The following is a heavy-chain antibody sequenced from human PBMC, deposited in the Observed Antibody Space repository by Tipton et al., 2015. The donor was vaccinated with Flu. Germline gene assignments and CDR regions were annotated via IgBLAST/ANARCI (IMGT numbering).Heavy chain of an antibody. CDR3: ARHGVLYDYIWGSYRERYYFDY. V-gene: IGHV4-34*01. D-gene: IGHD3-16*02. CDR2: INHSGST. CDR1: GGSFSGYY. J-gene: IGHJ4*02. Sequence: TLSLTCAVYGGSFSGYYWSWIRQPPGKGLEWIGEINHSGSTNYNPSLKSRVTISADTSKNQFSLKLSSVTAADTAVYYCARHGVLYDYIWGSYRERYYFDYWGQGTLVTVSS.